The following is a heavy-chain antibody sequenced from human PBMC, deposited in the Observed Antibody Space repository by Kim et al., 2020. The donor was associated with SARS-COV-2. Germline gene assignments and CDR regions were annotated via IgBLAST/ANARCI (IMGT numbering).Heavy chain of an antibody. D-gene: IGHD3-16*01. Sequence: ASVKVSCKAPGYTFTNYHINWVRQATGQGLEWMGWMDPVSGNTGYAQKVQDRVTMTRDAAISTAYMELSSRGYEETAVYVCVGTIGWGSQDGIVDRWGRG. J-gene: IGHJ2*01. V-gene: IGHV1-8*01. CDR2: MDPVSGNT. CDR1: GYTFTNYH. CDR3: VGTIGWGSQDGIVDR.